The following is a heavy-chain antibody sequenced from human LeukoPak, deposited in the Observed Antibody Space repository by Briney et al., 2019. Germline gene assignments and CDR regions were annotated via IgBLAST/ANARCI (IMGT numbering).Heavy chain of an antibody. V-gene: IGHV3-23*01. CDR1: GFMFSSFS. CDR3: AKRPAAVRGVIPYLDY. J-gene: IGHJ4*02. CDR2: ISAGGST. Sequence: GGSLRLSCAVSGFMFSSFSMSWVRHVPGKGLEWVSTISAGGSTYYADSVKGRFTISRDNSKNTLFLQMNSLRAEDTAIYYCAKRPAAVRGVIPYLDYWGQGTLVTDSS. D-gene: IGHD3-10*02.